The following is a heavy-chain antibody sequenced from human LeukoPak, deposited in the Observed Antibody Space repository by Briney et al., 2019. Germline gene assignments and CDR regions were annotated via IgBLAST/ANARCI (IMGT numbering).Heavy chain of an antibody. D-gene: IGHD3-10*02. CDR3: AELGITMIGGV. V-gene: IGHV3-7*01. J-gene: IGHJ6*04. CDR2: IKQDGSEK. Sequence: GGSLRVSCAASGFNFNSYWMSWVRQAPGEGLGWVANIKQDGSEKYYVESVKGRFTIARDNAKNSLYLQMNSLRAEDTAVYYCAELGITMIGGVWGKGTTVTISS. CDR1: GFNFNSYW.